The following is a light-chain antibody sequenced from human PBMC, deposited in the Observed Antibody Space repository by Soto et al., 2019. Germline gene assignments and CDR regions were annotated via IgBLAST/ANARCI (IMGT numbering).Light chain of an antibody. V-gene: IGLV2-14*01. CDR2: DVS. CDR1: SSDVGGYNY. Sequence: QPVLTQPASVSGSPGQSITISCTGTSSDVGGYNYVSWYQQHPGKAPKLMIYDVSNRPSGVSNRFSGSKSGNTASLTISGLQAEDEVDYYCSSYTSSSTLAVFGTGTKLTVL. CDR3: SSYTSSSTLAV. J-gene: IGLJ1*01.